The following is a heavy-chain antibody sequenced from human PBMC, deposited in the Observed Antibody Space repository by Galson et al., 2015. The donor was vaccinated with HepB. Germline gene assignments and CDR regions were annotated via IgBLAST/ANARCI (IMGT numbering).Heavy chain of an antibody. CDR3: ARGGLGYCSSTSCWGPNWFDP. J-gene: IGHJ5*02. Sequence: SVKVSCKASGYTFASYGISWVRQAPGQGLEWMGWISAYNGNTNYAQKLPGRVTMTTDTSTSAAYMELRSLRSDDTAVYYCARGGLGYCSSTSCWGPNWFDPWGQGTLVTVPS. CDR1: GYTFASYG. V-gene: IGHV1-18*01. D-gene: IGHD2-2*01. CDR2: ISAYNGNT.